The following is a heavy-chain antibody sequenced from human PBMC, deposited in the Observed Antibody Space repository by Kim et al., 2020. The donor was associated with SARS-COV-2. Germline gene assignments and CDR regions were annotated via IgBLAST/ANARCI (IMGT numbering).Heavy chain of an antibody. D-gene: IGHD3-9*01. J-gene: IGHJ4*02. V-gene: IGHV3-23*01. CDR3: AAAYYDILTGSEY. Sequence: AASVKGRFTISRDNSKNTLYLQMNSLRAEDTAVYYCAAAYYDILTGSEYWGQGTLVTVSS.